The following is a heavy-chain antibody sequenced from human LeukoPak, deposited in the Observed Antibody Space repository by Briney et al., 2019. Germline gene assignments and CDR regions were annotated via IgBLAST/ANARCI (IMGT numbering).Heavy chain of an antibody. J-gene: IGHJ6*03. D-gene: IGHD1-7*01. CDR2: IYTSGST. CDR3: ARLPSITGTTGHYYYYMDV. Sequence: SETLSLACTASGGSISSYYWSWIRQPPGKGLEWIGYIYTSGSTNYNPSLKSRVTISVDTSKNQFSLKLSSVTAADTAVYYCARLPSITGTTGHYYYYMDVWGKGTTVTVSS. V-gene: IGHV4-4*09. CDR1: GGSISSYY.